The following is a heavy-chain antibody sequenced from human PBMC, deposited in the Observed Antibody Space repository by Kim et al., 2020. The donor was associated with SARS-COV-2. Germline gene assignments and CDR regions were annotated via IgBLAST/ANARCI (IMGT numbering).Heavy chain of an antibody. D-gene: IGHD4-17*01. CDR1: GFTFSSYA. CDR3: AKDLIFVDYYGDYTGEYFDY. V-gene: IGHV3-23*01. Sequence: GGSLRLSCAASGFTFSSYAMSWVRQAPGKGLEWVSAISGSGGSTYYADSVKGRFTISRDNSKNTLYLQMNSLRAEDTAVYYCAKDLIFVDYYGDYTGEYFDYWGQGTLVTVSS. CDR2: ISGSGGST. J-gene: IGHJ4*02.